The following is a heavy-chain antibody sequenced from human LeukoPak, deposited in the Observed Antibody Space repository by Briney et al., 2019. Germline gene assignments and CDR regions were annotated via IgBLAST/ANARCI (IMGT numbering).Heavy chain of an antibody. CDR2: IYYSGST. V-gene: IGHV4-59*01. D-gene: IGHD6-13*01. J-gene: IGHJ4*02. CDR3: ARGGYSSSSYDY. Sequence: SETLSLTCTVSGGSISSYYWSWIRQPPGKGLEWIGYIYYSGSTNYNPSLKSRVTISVDTSKNQFSLKLSSVTAADTAVYYCARGGYSSSSYDYWGQGTLVTVSS. CDR1: GGSISSYY.